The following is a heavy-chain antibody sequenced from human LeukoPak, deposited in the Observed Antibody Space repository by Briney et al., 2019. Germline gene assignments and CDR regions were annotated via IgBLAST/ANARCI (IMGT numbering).Heavy chain of an antibody. D-gene: IGHD5-18*01. CDR3: ARIMGYSYVGPFDY. J-gene: IGHJ4*02. CDR1: GFTFSTYD. V-gene: IGHV3-30*02. Sequence: GGSLRLSCAASGFTFSTYDMHWVRQAPGKGLEWVAFIRYGGNNKYYADSVKGRFTISRDNSKITLYLQVNSLRAEDTAVYYCARIMGYSYVGPFDYWGQGTLVTVSS. CDR2: IRYGGNNK.